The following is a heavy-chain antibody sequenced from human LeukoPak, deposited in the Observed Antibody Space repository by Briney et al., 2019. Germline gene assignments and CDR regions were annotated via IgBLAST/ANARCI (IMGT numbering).Heavy chain of an antibody. V-gene: IGHV1-18*01. D-gene: IGHD2/OR15-2a*01. Sequence: ASVKVSCKASGYAFSSYGISWVRQAPGQGLEWMAWISAYNGNTYYAQKLQGRVTMTTDTSTNTAHMELRSLRSDDTAVYYCARDRSIISYYYYGMDVWGQGTTVTVFS. CDR1: GYAFSSYG. J-gene: IGHJ6*02. CDR2: ISAYNGNT. CDR3: ARDRSIISYYYYGMDV.